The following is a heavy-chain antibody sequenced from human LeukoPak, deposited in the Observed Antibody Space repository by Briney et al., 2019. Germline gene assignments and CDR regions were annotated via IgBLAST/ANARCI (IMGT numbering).Heavy chain of an antibody. V-gene: IGHV1-8*01. J-gene: IGHJ4*02. D-gene: IGHD3-22*01. CDR2: MNPNSGNT. CDR1: GYTFTSYD. Sequence: ASVKVSCKASGYTFTSYDINWVRQATGQGLEWMGWMNPNSGNTGYAQKFQGRVTMTRNTSISTAYMELSSLRSEDTAVYYCARGPYYYDSSGEDYWGRGTLVTVSS. CDR3: ARGPYYYDSSGEDY.